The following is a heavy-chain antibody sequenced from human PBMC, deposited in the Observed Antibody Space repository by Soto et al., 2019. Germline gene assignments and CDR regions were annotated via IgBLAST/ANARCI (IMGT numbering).Heavy chain of an antibody. V-gene: IGHV1-46*01. Sequence: QVHLVQSGAEVKKPGASVKVSCKASGYTFTTYYMHWVRQAPGQGLEWMGKINPSGGSTTYAHEFQGRVTMTSDTSTSTIYMELSSLTSEDTAVYYCASLRRGADDYRGMDVWGQGTTVTVSS. CDR3: ASLRRGADDYRGMDV. CDR1: GYTFTTYY. CDR2: INPSGGST. J-gene: IGHJ6*02. D-gene: IGHD3-16*01.